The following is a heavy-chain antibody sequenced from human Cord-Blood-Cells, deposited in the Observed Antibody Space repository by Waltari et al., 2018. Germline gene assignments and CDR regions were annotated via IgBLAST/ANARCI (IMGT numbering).Heavy chain of an antibody. J-gene: IGHJ5*02. CDR1: GGTFSSYA. D-gene: IGHD3-3*01. V-gene: IGHV1-69*09. CDR2: IIPILGIA. CDR3: ARDYITIFGVVIIPGWFDP. Sequence: QVQLVQSGAEVKKPRSSVKVSCKASGGTFSSYAISWVRQAPGQGLEWMGRIIPILGIANYAQKFQGRVTITADKSTSTAYMELSSLRSEDTAVYYCARDYITIFGVVIIPGWFDPWGQGTLVTVSS.